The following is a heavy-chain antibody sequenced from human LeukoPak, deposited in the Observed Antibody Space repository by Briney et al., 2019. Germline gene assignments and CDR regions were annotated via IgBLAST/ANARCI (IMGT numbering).Heavy chain of an antibody. J-gene: IGHJ4*02. V-gene: IGHV4-39*01. Sequence: SETLSLTCTASGGSISSSSYYWGWIRQPPGKGLEWIGSIYYSGSTYYNPSLKRRVTISVDTSKNQFSLKLSSVTAADTAVYYCARQRTSLLSPFDYWGQGTLVTVSS. CDR1: GGSISSSSYY. CDR3: ARQRTSLLSPFDY. D-gene: IGHD3-16*02. CDR2: IYYSGST.